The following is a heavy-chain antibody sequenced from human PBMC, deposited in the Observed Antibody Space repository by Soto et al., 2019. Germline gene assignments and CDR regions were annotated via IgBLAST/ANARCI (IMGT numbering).Heavy chain of an antibody. J-gene: IGHJ5*02. Sequence: LTCAVSGYSIRNGYYWGWIRQPPGKGLEWIGTIYHSGSTYYNPSLKSRVTISVDASENHFSLKLSSVTAADTAVYYCARVGPYCGGDCYSPPPWGQGTLVAVSP. D-gene: IGHD2-21*02. CDR3: ARVGPYCGGDCYSPPP. CDR1: GYSIRNGYY. CDR2: IYHSGST. V-gene: IGHV4-38-2*01.